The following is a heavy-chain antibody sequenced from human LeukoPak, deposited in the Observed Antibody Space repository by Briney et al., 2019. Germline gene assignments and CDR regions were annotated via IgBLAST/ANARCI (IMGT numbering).Heavy chain of an antibody. Sequence: HPGGSLRLSCAASGFTFSSFAMSWVRQAPGKGLEWVSAISGSGGSTYYADSVKGRFTISRDNSKNTLYLQMNSLRAEDTAVYYCAKDFANYYDSSGYSRALINYYYYGMDVWGQGTTVTVSS. CDR1: GFTFSSFA. CDR3: AKDFANYYDSSGYSRALINYYYYGMDV. CDR2: ISGSGGST. D-gene: IGHD3-22*01. V-gene: IGHV3-23*01. J-gene: IGHJ6*02.